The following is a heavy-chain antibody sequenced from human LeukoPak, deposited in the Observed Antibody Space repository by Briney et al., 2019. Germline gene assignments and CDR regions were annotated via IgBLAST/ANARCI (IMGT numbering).Heavy chain of an antibody. Sequence: GGSLRLSCAASGFTFSSYWMHWVRKAPGKGLVWVSRINSDGSSTSYADSVKGRFTISRDNAKNSLYLQMNSLRAEDTAVYYCARVSAGVIGMKDVFDIWGQGTMVTVSS. J-gene: IGHJ3*02. CDR3: ARVSAGVIGMKDVFDI. CDR1: GFTFSSYW. D-gene: IGHD3-16*02. V-gene: IGHV3-74*01. CDR2: INSDGSST.